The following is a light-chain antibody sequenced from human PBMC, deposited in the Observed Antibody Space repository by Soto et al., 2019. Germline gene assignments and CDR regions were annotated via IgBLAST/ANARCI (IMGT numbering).Light chain of an antibody. CDR1: QSISSW. CDR2: KAS. J-gene: IGKJ1*01. CDR3: QQYKSYWT. Sequence: DIQMTQSPSTLSASVGDRVTITCRASQSISSWLAWYQQKPGKAPKLPIYKASSLESGVPSRFSGSGSGTEFTLTISSLQPEDFETYYRQQYKSYWTFGQGTKVEIK. V-gene: IGKV1-5*03.